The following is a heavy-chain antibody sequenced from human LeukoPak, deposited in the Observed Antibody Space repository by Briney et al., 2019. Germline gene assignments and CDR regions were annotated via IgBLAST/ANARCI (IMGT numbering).Heavy chain of an antibody. CDR2: IIPIFGTA. V-gene: IGHV1-69*05. CDR3: ARVLSDSSGYHTAYYFDY. J-gene: IGHJ4*02. CDR1: GGTFSSYA. Sequence: SVKVSCQASGGTFSSYAIRWVRQAPGQRPEWMGKIIPIFGTANYAQKFQGRVTITTDESTSTAYMELSSLRSEDTAVYYCARVLSDSSGYHTAYYFDYWGQGTLVTVSS. D-gene: IGHD3-22*01.